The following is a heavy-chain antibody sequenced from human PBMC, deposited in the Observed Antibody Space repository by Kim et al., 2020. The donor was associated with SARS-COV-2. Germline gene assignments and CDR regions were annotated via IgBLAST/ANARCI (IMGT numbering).Heavy chain of an antibody. CDR2: IYYSGNT. V-gene: IGHV4-61*01. CDR1: VGSVSSGSYF. D-gene: IGHD3-3*01. CDR3: ARAPNDFWSGYPYYFDY. J-gene: IGHJ4*02. Sequence: SETLSLTCTVSVGSVSSGSYFWSWIRQPPGKGLEWIGYIYYSGNTNYNPSLKSRVTMSVDTSKNQFSLKLRSVTAADTAVYYCARAPNDFWSGYPYYFDYGGQGTLVTVSS.